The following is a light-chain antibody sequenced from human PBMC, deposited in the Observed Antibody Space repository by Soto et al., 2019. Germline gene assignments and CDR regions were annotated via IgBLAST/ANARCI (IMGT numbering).Light chain of an antibody. Sequence: EVVLTQSPGTLSVSPGERATLSCRASESLNNKLVWYQQKPGQAPRLLMSGAFTRAPGIPARFSGSGSGTEFTLTISSLQSEDFAVYYCQQYVSWSPITFGQGTRLEI. CDR3: QQYVSWSPIT. V-gene: IGKV3-15*01. J-gene: IGKJ5*01. CDR1: ESLNNK. CDR2: GAF.